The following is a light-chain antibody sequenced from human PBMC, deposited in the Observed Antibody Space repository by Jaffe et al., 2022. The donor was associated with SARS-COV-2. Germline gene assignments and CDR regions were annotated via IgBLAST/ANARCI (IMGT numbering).Light chain of an antibody. CDR1: SSDVGGYNS. CDR3: SSYGGSNNLV. Sequence: QSALTQPPSASGSPGQSVTISCTGTSSDVGGYNSVSWYQQHPGKAPKFMIYEVSKRPSGVPDRFSGSKSGNTASLTVSGLQAEDEADYYCSSYGGSNNLVFGGGTKLTVL. J-gene: IGLJ2*01. CDR2: EVS. V-gene: IGLV2-8*01.